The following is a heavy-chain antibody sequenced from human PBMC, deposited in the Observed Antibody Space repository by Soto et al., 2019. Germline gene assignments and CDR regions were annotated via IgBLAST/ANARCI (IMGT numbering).Heavy chain of an antibody. D-gene: IGHD4-17*01. Sequence: QVQLVQSGAEVKKPGASVKVSCKASGNTFTSYDINWVRQATGQGLEYLGWMNPNSGNTAYVQKFQGRVTMTWDTSITTAYMELSSLRSEDTAVYFCARGVKYGAYSRWFDPWGQGTRVTVSS. CDR2: MNPNSGNT. CDR1: GNTFTSYD. CDR3: ARGVKYGAYSRWFDP. V-gene: IGHV1-8*01. J-gene: IGHJ5*02.